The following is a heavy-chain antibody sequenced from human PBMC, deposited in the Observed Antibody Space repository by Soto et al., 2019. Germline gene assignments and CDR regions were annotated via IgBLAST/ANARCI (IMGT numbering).Heavy chain of an antibody. CDR1: GFTFSNFV. CDR2: ITGSDGRA. J-gene: IGHJ6*02. Sequence: XVGLRLSCADSGFTFSNFVMSWVRHIPGKGLHWVSGITGSDGRAYYADSVKGRFTISRDKSRNTLYLQLSRLGAEDTAMYHCPVHLGENYYTMDVSGHGTTVTVSS. CDR3: PVHLGENYYTMDV. V-gene: IGHV3-23*01.